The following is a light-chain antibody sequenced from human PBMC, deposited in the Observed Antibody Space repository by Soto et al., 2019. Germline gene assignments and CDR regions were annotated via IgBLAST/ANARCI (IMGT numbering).Light chain of an antibody. CDR1: QSVSIK. J-gene: IGKJ5*01. V-gene: IGKV3-15*01. Sequence: DIVMEPSPSTLSVSPRERATLSCSSSQSVSIKLAWYQQKPGQAPRLLIYDTSTRATGIPARFSGSGSGTEFTLTISSLQSEDFAVYYCQQYNNGPPIPFGQGTRLEIK. CDR3: QQYNNGPPIP. CDR2: DTS.